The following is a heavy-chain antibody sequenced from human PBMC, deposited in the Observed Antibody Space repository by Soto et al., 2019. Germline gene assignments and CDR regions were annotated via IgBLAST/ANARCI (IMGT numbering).Heavy chain of an antibody. J-gene: IGHJ4*02. D-gene: IGHD3-22*01. Sequence: PWGSLRLSCAASGFTFSSYAMSWVRQAPGKGLEWVSAISGSGGSTYYAGSVKGRFTISRDNSKNTLYLQMNSLRAEDTAVYYCAKVRVDYYDSSGYYYFDYWGQGTLVTVSS. CDR2: ISGSGGST. CDR1: GFTFSSYA. CDR3: AKVRVDYYDSSGYYYFDY. V-gene: IGHV3-23*01.